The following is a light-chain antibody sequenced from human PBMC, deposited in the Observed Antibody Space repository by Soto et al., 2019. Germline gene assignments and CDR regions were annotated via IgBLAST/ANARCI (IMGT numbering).Light chain of an antibody. V-gene: IGKV1-39*01. J-gene: IGKJ3*01. CDR2: AAS. CDR1: QSISRH. Sequence: DVQQAQSQSSVSASLGPRVTITCRASQSISRHLNWYQQKPGKAPRLLIYAASSLQSGVPSRFSGSGSGTDFILTITSLQPEDSATYYCQQTYNMPRTFGPGTKVDIK. CDR3: QQTYNMPRT.